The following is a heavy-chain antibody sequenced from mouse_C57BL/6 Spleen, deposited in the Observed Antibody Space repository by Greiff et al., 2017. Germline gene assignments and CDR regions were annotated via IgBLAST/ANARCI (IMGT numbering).Heavy chain of an antibody. CDR1: GYTFTSYW. J-gene: IGHJ2*01. V-gene: IGHV1-55*01. Sequence: QVQLKQSGAELVKPGASVKMSCKASGYTFTSYWITWVKQRPGQGLEWIGDIYPGSGSTNYNEKFKSKATLTVDTSSSTAYMQLSSLTSEDSAVYDCASHDTTVVDYFDYWGQGTTLTVSS. CDR3: ASHDTTVVDYFDY. CDR2: IYPGSGST. D-gene: IGHD1-1*01.